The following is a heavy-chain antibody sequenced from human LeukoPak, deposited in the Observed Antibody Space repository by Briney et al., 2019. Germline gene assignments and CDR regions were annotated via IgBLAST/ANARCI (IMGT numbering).Heavy chain of an antibody. V-gene: IGHV4-34*01. Sequence: SETLSLICAVYGGSISGDYWSWIRQPPGKGLEWIGELNHSGSTNYNPSLKSRVTISVDTSKNQFSLKLNSVTAADTAVYYCASCSSTSWYAGDWFDPWGQGTLVTVSS. CDR3: ASCSSTSWYAGDWFDP. D-gene: IGHD2-2*01. CDR1: GGSISGDY. CDR2: LNHSGST. J-gene: IGHJ5*02.